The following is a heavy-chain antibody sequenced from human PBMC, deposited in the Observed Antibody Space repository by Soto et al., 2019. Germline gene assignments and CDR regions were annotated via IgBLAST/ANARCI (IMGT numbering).Heavy chain of an antibody. Sequence: QVQLVQSGAEVKKPGSSVKVSCKASGGTFSSYTISWVRQAPGQGREWMGRIIPILGIANYAQKFQGRVTITADKSTSTAYMELSSLRSEDTAVYYCARVYCSSTSCYLEDYWGQGTLVTVSS. J-gene: IGHJ4*02. D-gene: IGHD2-2*01. CDR3: ARVYCSSTSCYLEDY. CDR1: GGTFSSYT. V-gene: IGHV1-69*02. CDR2: IIPILGIA.